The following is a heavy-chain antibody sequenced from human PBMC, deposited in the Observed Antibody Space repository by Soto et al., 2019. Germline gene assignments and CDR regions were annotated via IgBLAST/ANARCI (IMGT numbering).Heavy chain of an antibody. CDR1: GYTFTSYG. Sequence: ASVKVSCKASGYTFTSYGISCVRQAPGQGLEWMGWISTYNGNTNYAQKLQGRVTMTTDTSTSTAYMELRSLRSDDTAVYYCARGGHSGSYSDWFFNWGRGTLVTVSS. CDR2: ISTYNGNT. CDR3: ARGGHSGSYSDWFFN. V-gene: IGHV1-18*01. J-gene: IGHJ4*02. D-gene: IGHD1-26*01.